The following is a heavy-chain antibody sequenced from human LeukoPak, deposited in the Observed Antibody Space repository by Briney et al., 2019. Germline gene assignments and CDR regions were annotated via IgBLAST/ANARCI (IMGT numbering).Heavy chain of an antibody. D-gene: IGHD6-6*01. J-gene: IGHJ4*02. CDR2: INPSSGGT. V-gene: IGHV1-2*02. Sequence: GASVKVSCKASGYTFTGYYMHWVRQAPGQGLEWMGWINPSSGGTNYAQKFQGRVTMTRDTSISTAYMELSRLRSDDTAVYYCVQEYSSSSPLFYWGQGTLVTVSS. CDR3: VQEYSSSSPLFY. CDR1: GYTFTGYY.